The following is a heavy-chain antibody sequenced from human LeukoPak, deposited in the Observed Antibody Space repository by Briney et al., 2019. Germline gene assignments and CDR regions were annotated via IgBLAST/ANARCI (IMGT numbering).Heavy chain of an antibody. Sequence: SETLSLTCTVSGGSISNSISSNYWGWIRQPPGKGLEWIGYISYSGSTTHYNPSLKSRVTISVDPSKNQFSLKVSSVTAADTAVYYCARGFPHGGYYYDSSGYSPRSAFDIWGQGTMVTVSS. V-gene: IGHV4-61*05. J-gene: IGHJ3*02. CDR2: ISYSGST. CDR1: GGSISNSISSNY. D-gene: IGHD3-22*01. CDR3: ARGFPHGGYYYDSSGYSPRSAFDI.